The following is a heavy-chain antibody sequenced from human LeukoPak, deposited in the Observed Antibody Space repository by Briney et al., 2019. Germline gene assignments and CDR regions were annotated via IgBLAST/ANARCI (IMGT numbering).Heavy chain of an antibody. CDR1: GFTFSSYA. J-gene: IGHJ4*02. CDR2: ISGSGGST. D-gene: IGHD3-10*01. V-gene: IGHV3-23*01. Sequence: GGSLRLSCTASGFTFSSYAMSWVRQAPGKGLEWVSAISGSGGSTYYADSVKGRFTNSRDNSKNTLYLQMNSLRAEDTAVYYCAKLGEIWFGELLSSFDYWGQGTLVTVSS. CDR3: AKLGEIWFGELLSSFDY.